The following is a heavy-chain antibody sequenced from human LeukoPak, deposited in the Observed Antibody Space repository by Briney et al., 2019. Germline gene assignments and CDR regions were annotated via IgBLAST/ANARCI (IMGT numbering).Heavy chain of an antibody. J-gene: IGHJ4*02. CDR2: IYYSGST. Sequence: SETLSLTCTVSGGAITGYYWSWIRQPPGKGLEWIGYIYYSGSTNYNPSLKSRVTMSVDTPEKQFSLKLSSVTAADTAVYYCARGRPPHDYGTLFDYWGQGTLVTVSS. CDR1: GGAITGYY. CDR3: ARGRPPHDYGTLFDY. V-gene: IGHV4-59*01. D-gene: IGHD4-17*01.